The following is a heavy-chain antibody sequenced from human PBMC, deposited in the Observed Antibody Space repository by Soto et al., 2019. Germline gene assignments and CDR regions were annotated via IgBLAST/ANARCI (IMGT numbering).Heavy chain of an antibody. J-gene: IGHJ6*02. Sequence: PSETLSLTCTVSGGSISSSSYYWGWIRQPPGKGLEWIGSIYYSGSTYYNPSLKSRVTISVDTSKNQFSLKLSSVTAADTAVYYCARPGYCSGGSCSTDLLGMDVWGQGTTVTVSS. D-gene: IGHD2-15*01. CDR1: GGSISSSSYY. CDR2: IYYSGST. CDR3: ARPGYCSGGSCSTDLLGMDV. V-gene: IGHV4-39*01.